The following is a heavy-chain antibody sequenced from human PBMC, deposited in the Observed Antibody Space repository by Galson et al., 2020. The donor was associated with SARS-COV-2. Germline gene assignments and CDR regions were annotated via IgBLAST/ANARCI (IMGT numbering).Heavy chain of an antibody. CDR1: GYTFTSYG. D-gene: IGHD2-15*01. CDR2: ISAYNGNT. CDR3: ASQAISYCSGCSCPYVGDY. V-gene: IGHV1-18*01. J-gene: IGHJ4*02. Sequence: ASVKVSCKASGYTFTSYGISWVRQAPGQGLEWMGWISAYNGNTNYAQKLQGRVTMTTDTSTSTAYMELRSLRSDDTAVYYCASQAISYCSGCSCPYVGDYWGQGTLVTVSP.